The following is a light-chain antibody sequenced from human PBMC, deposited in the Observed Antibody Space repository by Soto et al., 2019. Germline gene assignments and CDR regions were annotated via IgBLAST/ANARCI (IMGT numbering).Light chain of an antibody. CDR1: SSDVGGYNY. CDR2: EVR. V-gene: IGLV2-14*01. Sequence: QSVLTQPASVSGSPGQSITISCTGTSSDVGGYNYVSWYQQHPGKAPKLMIYEVRNRPPGVSNRFSGSKSGTTASLTISGLQAEDEADYYCSSYTTSSTLYVFGTGTKLTVL. CDR3: SSYTTSSTLYV. J-gene: IGLJ1*01.